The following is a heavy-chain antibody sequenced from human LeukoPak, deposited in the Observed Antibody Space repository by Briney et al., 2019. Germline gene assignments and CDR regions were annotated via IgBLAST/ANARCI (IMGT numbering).Heavy chain of an antibody. V-gene: IGHV3-21*01. CDR3: ARDDFLSYYAFDI. D-gene: IGHD1-26*01. Sequence: GGSLRLSCAASGFTFSSYSMNWVRQAPGKGLEWLSSISSSSSYIYYADSVRGRFTISRDNAKNSLYLQMNSLRADDTAVYFCARDDFLSYYAFDIWGQGTMVTVSS. CDR1: GFTFSSYS. CDR2: ISSSSSYI. J-gene: IGHJ3*02.